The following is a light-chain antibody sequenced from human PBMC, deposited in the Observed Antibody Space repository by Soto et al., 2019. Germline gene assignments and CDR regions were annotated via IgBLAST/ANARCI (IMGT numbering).Light chain of an antibody. V-gene: IGKV1-5*01. CDR2: DAS. Sequence: HPPSTLSAYIGERVTITCRASQNVNKWLAWFQQKPGKVPKLLIFDASTLQTGVPSRFGGGGSGTEFTLTISGLQPDDFATYYCQQYNSYSPWTFGPGTKVDIK. CDR3: QQYNSYSPWT. CDR1: QNVNKW. J-gene: IGKJ1*01.